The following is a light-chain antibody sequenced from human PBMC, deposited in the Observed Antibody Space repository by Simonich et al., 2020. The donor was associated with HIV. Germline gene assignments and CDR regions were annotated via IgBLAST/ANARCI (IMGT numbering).Light chain of an antibody. CDR1: SSDVGPYNF. CDR3: SSYAGSNNFWV. V-gene: IGLV2-8*01. Sequence: QSALTQPASVSGSPGQSITISCTGTSSDVGPYNFVSWYQQHPGKAPKLMIYEVSTRPSGVPDRFSGSKSGNTASLTVSGLQAEDEADYYCSSYAGSNNFWVFGGGTKLTVL. CDR2: EVS. J-gene: IGLJ3*02.